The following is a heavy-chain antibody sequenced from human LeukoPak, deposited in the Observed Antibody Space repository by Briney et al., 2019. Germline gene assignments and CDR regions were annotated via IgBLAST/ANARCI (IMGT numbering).Heavy chain of an antibody. D-gene: IGHD6-13*01. CDR2: ISSSSSYI. Sequence: SGGSLRLSCAASGFTFSSYSMNWVRQAPGKGLEWVSSISSSSSYIYYADSVKGRFTISRDNAKNSLYLQMNSPRAEDTAVYYCAGDPPAYSSSWYEYFQHWGQGTLVTVSS. J-gene: IGHJ1*01. V-gene: IGHV3-21*01. CDR1: GFTFSSYS. CDR3: AGDPPAYSSSWYEYFQH.